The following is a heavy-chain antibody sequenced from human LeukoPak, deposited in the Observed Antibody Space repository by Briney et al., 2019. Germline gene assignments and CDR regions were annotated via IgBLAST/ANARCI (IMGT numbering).Heavy chain of an antibody. CDR1: GYTFTGYY. CDR2: INPNSGGT. Sequence: ASVKVSCKASGYTFTGYYMHWVRQAPGQGLEWMGWINPNSGGTNYAQKFQGWVTMTRDTSISTAYMELSRLRSDDTAVYYCARYRCGELSSYGMDVWGKGTTVTVSS. J-gene: IGHJ6*04. D-gene: IGHD3-10*01. CDR3: ARYRCGELSSYGMDV. V-gene: IGHV1-2*04.